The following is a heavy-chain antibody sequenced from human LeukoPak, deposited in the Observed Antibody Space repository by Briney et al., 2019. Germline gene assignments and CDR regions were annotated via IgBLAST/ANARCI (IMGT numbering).Heavy chain of an antibody. CDR2: INPSGGST. CDR3: ARDQAGVLRYFDWLPHHDYYYYGMDV. CDR1: GYTFTSYY. J-gene: IGHJ6*02. Sequence: ASVKVSCKASGYTFTSYYMHWVRQAPGQGLEWMGIINPSGGSTSYAQKFQGRVTMTRDTSTSTVYMELSSLRSEDTAVYYCARDQAGVLRYFDWLPHHDYYYYGMDVWGQGTTVTVSS. D-gene: IGHD3-9*01. V-gene: IGHV1-46*01.